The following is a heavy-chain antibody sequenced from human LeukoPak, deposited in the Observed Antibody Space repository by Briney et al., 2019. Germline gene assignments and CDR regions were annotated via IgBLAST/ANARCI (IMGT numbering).Heavy chain of an antibody. V-gene: IGHV3-7*01. CDR1: GFTFSNSW. J-gene: IGHJ4*02. CDR2: IKKDGSET. Sequence: GFLRLSCTASGFTFSNSWMTWVRQTPGKGLERVANIKKDGSETYYVESVRGRFSISRDNAKNSVYLEMNSLRAEDTAVYFCARDRGWQQFDYWGQGTLVTVSA. D-gene: IGHD5-24*01. CDR3: ARDRGWQQFDY.